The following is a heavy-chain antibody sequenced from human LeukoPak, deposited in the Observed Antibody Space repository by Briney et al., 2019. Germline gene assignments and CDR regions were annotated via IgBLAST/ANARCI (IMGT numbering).Heavy chain of an antibody. CDR2: INHSGTT. Sequence: PSETLSLTSAVYGASFSGYYWSWIRQPPGKGLEWIGEINHSGTTNYNPSLKSRVTISVDTSKNQFSLKLSSVTSADTAVYYCARAGGYFRGAEYFQYWGQGTLVTVSS. J-gene: IGHJ1*01. V-gene: IGHV4-34*01. CDR3: ARAGGYFRGAEYFQY. CDR1: GASFSGYY. D-gene: IGHD3-22*01.